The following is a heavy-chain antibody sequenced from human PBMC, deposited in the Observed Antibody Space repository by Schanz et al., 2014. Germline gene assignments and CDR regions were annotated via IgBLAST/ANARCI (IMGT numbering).Heavy chain of an antibody. D-gene: IGHD1-1*01. V-gene: IGHV3-33*01. CDR2: IWYDGSNK. Sequence: QVQLVESGGGVVQPGRSLRLSCAASGFTFSSYGMHWVRQAPGKGLEWVAVIWYDGSNKYYADSVKGRFTISRDNSKNTLFLQMNSLRAEDTAVYYCARESSNDIGLVPGAVFDHWGQGILVTVSS. CDR1: GFTFSSYG. CDR3: ARESSNDIGLVPGAVFDH. J-gene: IGHJ4*02.